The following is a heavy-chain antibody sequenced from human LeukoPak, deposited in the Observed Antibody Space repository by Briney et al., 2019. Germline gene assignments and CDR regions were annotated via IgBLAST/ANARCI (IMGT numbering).Heavy chain of an antibody. CDR3: ASAHTGYFDWLPYFDY. CDR2: IYPGDSDT. D-gene: IGHD3-9*01. CDR1: GYSFTSYW. J-gene: IGHJ4*02. Sequence: ESLKISCKGSGYSFTSYWIGWVRQMPGKGREWMGIIYPGDSDTRYSPSFQGQVTISADKSISTAYLQWSSLKASDTAMYYCASAHTGYFDWLPYFDYWGQGTLVTVSS. V-gene: IGHV5-51*01.